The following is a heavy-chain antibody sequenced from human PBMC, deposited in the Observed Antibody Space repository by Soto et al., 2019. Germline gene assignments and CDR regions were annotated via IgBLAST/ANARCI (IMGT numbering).Heavy chain of an antibody. D-gene: IGHD3-22*01. CDR1: GGTFSSYA. CDR2: IIPIFGTA. CDR3: ARDVGDYYDSP. Sequence: QVQLVQSGAEVKKPGSSVKVSCKASGGTFSSYAISWVRQAPGQGLEWMGGIIPIFGTAKYARKVQGRVTITADESASAAYKELSSLSSEDTAVYYCARDVGDYYDSPWGQGTLVTGSS. V-gene: IGHV1-69*01. J-gene: IGHJ5*02.